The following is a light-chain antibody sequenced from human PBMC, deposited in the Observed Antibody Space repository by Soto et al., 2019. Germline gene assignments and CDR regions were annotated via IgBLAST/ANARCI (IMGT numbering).Light chain of an antibody. Sequence: AIRMTQSPSSLSASTGDRVTITCRASQGISSYLAWYQQKPGNAPKLLIYAASTLQSGVPSRFSGSGSGTDFTLTISCLQSEDFATYYGQQYYSDPRTFGQGTKLEIK. CDR1: QGISSY. CDR3: QQYYSDPRT. V-gene: IGKV1-8*01. CDR2: AAS. J-gene: IGKJ2*01.